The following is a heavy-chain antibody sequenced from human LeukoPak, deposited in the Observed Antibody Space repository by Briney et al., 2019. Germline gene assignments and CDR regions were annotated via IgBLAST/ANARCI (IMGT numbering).Heavy chain of an antibody. V-gene: IGHV3-53*01. J-gene: IGHJ6*02. CDR2: IYSGGST. CDR1: GFTVSASY. Sequence: GGSLRLSCAASGFTVSASYMNWVRQAPGKGLEWVSVIYSGGSTYYADSVKGRFTISRDHSKNTLYLQMNSLRAEDTAVYYCARSPYGMDVWGQGTTVTVSS. CDR3: ARSPYGMDV.